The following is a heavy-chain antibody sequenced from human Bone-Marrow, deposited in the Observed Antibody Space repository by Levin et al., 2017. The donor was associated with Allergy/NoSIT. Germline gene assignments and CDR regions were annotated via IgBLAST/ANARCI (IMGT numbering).Heavy chain of an antibody. CDR3: ARALTGYSTYFEY. D-gene: IGHD3-9*01. CDR1: GFTFRLYS. CDR2: ISSSPSTI. J-gene: IGHJ4*02. V-gene: IGHV3-48*01. Sequence: GGFLRLSCAASGFTFRLYSMVWVRQAPGKGLEWVSYISSSPSTIFYADSVMGRFTISRDNAKNSLFLQMDSLRAEDTAVYFCARALTGYSTYFEYWGQGTLVTVSS.